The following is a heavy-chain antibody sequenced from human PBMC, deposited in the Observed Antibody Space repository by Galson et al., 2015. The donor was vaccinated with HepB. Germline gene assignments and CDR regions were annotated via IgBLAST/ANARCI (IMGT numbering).Heavy chain of an antibody. Sequence: SVKVSCKDSEYTFTSYGITWVRQAPGQGFEWMGWISTYNGNTNYAQKVQDRVTMTTDTSTNTASMELRTLTSDDTAVYYCARYAYTSDWYRGRIDYWGQGTLVTVSS. D-gene: IGHD2-21*02. CDR3: ARYAYTSDWYRGRIDY. CDR2: ISTYNGNT. J-gene: IGHJ4*01. V-gene: IGHV1-18*01. CDR1: EYTFTSYG.